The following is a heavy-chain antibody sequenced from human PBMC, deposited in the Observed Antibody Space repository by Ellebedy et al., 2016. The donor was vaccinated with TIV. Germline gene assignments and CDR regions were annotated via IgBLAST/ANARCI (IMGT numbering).Heavy chain of an antibody. CDR2: IYHSGST. V-gene: IGHV4-30-2*01. CDR3: ASVGSVPYYFDY. CDR1: GGSISSGGYS. J-gene: IGHJ4*02. Sequence: SETLSLTCAVSGGSISSGGYSWSWIRQPPGKGLEWIGYIYHSGSTYYNPSLKSRVTISVDRSKNQFSLELSSVTAADTAVYYCASVGSVPYYFDYWGQGTLVTVSS. D-gene: IGHD1-26*01.